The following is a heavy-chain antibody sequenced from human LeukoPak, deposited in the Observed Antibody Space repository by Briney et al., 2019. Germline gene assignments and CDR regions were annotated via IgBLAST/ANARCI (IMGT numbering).Heavy chain of an antibody. D-gene: IGHD5-12*01. CDR3: ARGDSGYDYGFDK. CDR1: GGTFSSHA. CDR2: IIPIFGTT. V-gene: IGHV1-69*05. Sequence: GASVQVSFKASGGTFSSHAISWVRQAPGQGLEGVGGIIPIFGTTNYAQKFQGRVTITTDESTSTGYMELRSLRSDDTAVYYCARGDSGYDYGFDKWGQGTLGTVSS. J-gene: IGHJ4*02.